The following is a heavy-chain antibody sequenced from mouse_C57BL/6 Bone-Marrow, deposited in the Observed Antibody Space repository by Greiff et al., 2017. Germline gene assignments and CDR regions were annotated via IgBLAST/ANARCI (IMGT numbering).Heavy chain of an antibody. V-gene: IGHV1-81*01. CDR2: IYPRSGNT. CDR1: GYTFTSYG. Sequence: QVQLQQSGAELARPGASVKLSCKASGYTFTSYGISWVKQRTGQGLEWIGEIYPRSGNTYYNEKFKGKATLTADKSASTAYMELRSLTSEDSAVYFCAESFWDYGAMDYWGQGTSVTVSS. J-gene: IGHJ4*01. D-gene: IGHD1-1*02. CDR3: AESFWDYGAMDY.